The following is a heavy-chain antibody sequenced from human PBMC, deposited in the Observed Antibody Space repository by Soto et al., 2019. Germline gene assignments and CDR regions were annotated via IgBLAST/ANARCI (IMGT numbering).Heavy chain of an antibody. CDR2: IHYSVST. CDR3: ARESRSCYGSIWDY. J-gene: IGHJ4*02. V-gene: IGHV4-59*12. Sequence: SDTLSLTCTVSGDSISSYYWSWIRQPPGKGLEWIGYIHYSVSTNYNPSLKSRVTISVDTSKNQFSLKLSFVTAADTAVYYCARESRSCYGSIWDYWGQGTLVTVFS. D-gene: IGHD6-13*01. CDR1: GDSISSYY.